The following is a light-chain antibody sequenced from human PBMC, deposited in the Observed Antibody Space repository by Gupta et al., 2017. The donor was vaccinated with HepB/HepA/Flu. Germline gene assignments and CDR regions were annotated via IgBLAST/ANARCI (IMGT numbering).Light chain of an antibody. CDR2: DVT. CDR1: SSDIGTYNF. CDR3: SSYISGGSWV. Sequence: QSALTQPASVSGSPGQSITMSCTGSSSDIGTYNFVSWYQQHPGKAPRLMIYDVTKRPSGVSDRFSGSKSGNTASLTISGLQAEDEADYYCSSYISGGSWVFGGGSKLTVL. J-gene: IGLJ3*02. V-gene: IGLV2-23*02.